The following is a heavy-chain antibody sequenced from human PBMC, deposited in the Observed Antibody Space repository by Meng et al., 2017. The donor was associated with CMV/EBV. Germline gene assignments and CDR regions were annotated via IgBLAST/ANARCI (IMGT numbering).Heavy chain of an antibody. V-gene: IGHV4-34*01. CDR3: ARAYCSSTSCYPRYFDY. CDR1: GGSFSGYY. D-gene: IGHD2-2*01. CDR2: INHSGST. Sequence: SETLSLTCAVYGGSFSGYYWSWIRQPPGKGLEWIGEINHSGSTNYNPSLKSRVTISVDTSKNQSSLKLSSVTAADTAVYYCARAYCSSTSCYPRYFDYWGQGTLVTVSS. J-gene: IGHJ4*02.